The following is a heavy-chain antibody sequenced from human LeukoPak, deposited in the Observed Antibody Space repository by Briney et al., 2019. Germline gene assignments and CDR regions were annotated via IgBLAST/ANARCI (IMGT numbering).Heavy chain of an antibody. Sequence: SETLSLTCTVSGGSISSGDYYWSWIRQPPGKGLEWIGYIYYSGSTYYNPSLKSRVTISVDTSKNQFSLKLSSVTAADTAVYYCARGTLGYPPINWFDPWGQGTLVTVSS. CDR2: IYYSGST. CDR3: ARGTLGYPPINWFDP. J-gene: IGHJ5*02. V-gene: IGHV4-30-4*08. CDR1: GGSISSGDYY. D-gene: IGHD5-12*01.